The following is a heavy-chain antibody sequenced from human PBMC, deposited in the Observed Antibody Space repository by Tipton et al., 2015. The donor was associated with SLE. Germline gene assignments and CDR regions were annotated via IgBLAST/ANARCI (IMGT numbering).Heavy chain of an antibody. V-gene: IGHV4-59*01. CDR1: GGSISSYY. Sequence: TLSLTCTVSGGSISSYYWSWIRQPPGKGLEWIGYIYYSGSTNYSPSLKSRVTISVGTSKDQFSLKLSSVTAADTAVYYCARGESSGYLYYFDYWGQGTLVTVSS. CDR3: ARGESSGYLYYFDY. D-gene: IGHD3-22*01. CDR2: IYYSGST. J-gene: IGHJ4*02.